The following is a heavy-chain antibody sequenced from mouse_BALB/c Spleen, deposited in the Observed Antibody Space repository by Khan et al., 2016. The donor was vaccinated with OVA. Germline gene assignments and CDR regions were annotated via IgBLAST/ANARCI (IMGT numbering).Heavy chain of an antibody. CDR1: GYTFTNYG. CDR2: INTYTGEP. D-gene: IGHD2-10*01. J-gene: IGHJ4*01. V-gene: IGHV9-3-1*01. Sequence: QIQLVQSGPELKKPGETVKISCKASGYTFTNYGMNWVKQSPGKALKWMGWINTYTGEPTYADDFKGRFAFSLETSASTAYLQINNLKNEDTATXFGARHPYFSYTLDYWGQGTSVTVSS. CDR3: ARHPYFSYTLDY.